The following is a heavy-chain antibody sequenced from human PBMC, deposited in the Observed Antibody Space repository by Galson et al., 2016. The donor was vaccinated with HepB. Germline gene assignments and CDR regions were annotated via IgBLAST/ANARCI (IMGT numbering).Heavy chain of an antibody. CDR1: GYTFSSYA. J-gene: IGHJ1*01. V-gene: IGHV1-3*04. D-gene: IGHD3-10*01. CDR2: INTGSGNT. Sequence: SVKVSCKASGYTFSSYALHWVRQAPGQRLEWMGWINTGSGNTKYSQKFLGRVSITWDTSATTAYMELSSLRSEDTAVYYCTSSITTVREIVITHYFQHWGQGTLVTVSS. CDR3: TSSITTVREIVITHYFQH.